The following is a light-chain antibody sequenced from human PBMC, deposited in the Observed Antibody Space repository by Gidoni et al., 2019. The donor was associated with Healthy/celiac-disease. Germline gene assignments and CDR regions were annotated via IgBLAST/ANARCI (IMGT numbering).Light chain of an antibody. CDR1: KLGDKY. Sequence: SYELTPPPSGSVSPGQTASITCSGDKLGDKYACWYQQKPGPSPVLVIYQDSKRPSGIPERFSGSNSGNTATLTISGTQAMDEADYYCQAWDSSTVVFGGGTKLTVL. CDR2: QDS. J-gene: IGLJ2*01. V-gene: IGLV3-1*01. CDR3: QAWDSSTVV.